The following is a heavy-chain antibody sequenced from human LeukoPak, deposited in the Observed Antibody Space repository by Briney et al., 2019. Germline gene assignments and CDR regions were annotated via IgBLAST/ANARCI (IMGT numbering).Heavy chain of an antibody. Sequence: PSETLSLTCAVSGASISSWYWSWIRQPPGKGLEWIGYIYGSGNTNYNPPLKSRVAMSIDTSKNQFSLMLTSVTAADTATYYCARETSLAGFASGLGFNYWGQGILVTVSS. D-gene: IGHD6-19*01. J-gene: IGHJ4*02. CDR2: IYGSGNT. CDR1: GASISSWY. CDR3: ARETSLAGFASGLGFNY. V-gene: IGHV4-59*01.